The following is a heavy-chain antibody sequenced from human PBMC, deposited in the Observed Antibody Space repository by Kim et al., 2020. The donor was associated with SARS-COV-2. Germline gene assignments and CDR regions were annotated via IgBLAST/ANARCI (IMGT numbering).Heavy chain of an antibody. CDR3: ARDFVKDSSGYYQSSAGEV. Sequence: GGSLRLSCAASGFTFSSYAMHWVRQAPGKGLEWVAVISYDGSNKYYADSVKGRFTISRDNSKNTLYLQMNSLRAEDTAVYYCARDFVKDSSGYYQSSAGEVWGQGTLVTVSS. J-gene: IGHJ4*02. D-gene: IGHD3-22*01. CDR1: GFTFSSYA. CDR2: ISYDGSNK. V-gene: IGHV3-30*04.